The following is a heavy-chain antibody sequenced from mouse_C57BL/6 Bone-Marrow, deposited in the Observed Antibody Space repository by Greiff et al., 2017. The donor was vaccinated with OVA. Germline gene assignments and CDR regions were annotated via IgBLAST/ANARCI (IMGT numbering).Heavy chain of an antibody. J-gene: IGHJ1*03. CDR1: GFTFSSYG. CDR3: ARHEGGSSTWYFDV. CDR2: ISSGGSYT. D-gene: IGHD1-1*01. Sequence: EVQLVESGGDLVKPGGSLKLSCAASGFTFSSYGMSWVRQTPDKRLEWVATISSGGSYTYYPDSVKGRFTISRDNAKNTLYLQMSSLKSEDTAMYYCARHEGGSSTWYFDVWGTGTTVTVSS. V-gene: IGHV5-6*01.